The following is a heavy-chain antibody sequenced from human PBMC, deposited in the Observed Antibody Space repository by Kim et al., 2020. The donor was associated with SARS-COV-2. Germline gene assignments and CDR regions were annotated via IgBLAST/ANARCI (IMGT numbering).Heavy chain of an antibody. D-gene: IGHD6-13*01. CDR3: ATRSRAGGEGSPPRD. J-gene: IGHJ4*02. Sequence: SETLSLTCAVYGGSFSGYYWSWIRQPPGKGLEWIGEINHSGSTNYNPSLKSRVTISVDTSKNQFSLKLSSVTAADTAVYYCATRSRAGGEGSPPRDWGQGTLVTVSS. V-gene: IGHV4-34*01. CDR1: GGSFSGYY. CDR2: INHSGST.